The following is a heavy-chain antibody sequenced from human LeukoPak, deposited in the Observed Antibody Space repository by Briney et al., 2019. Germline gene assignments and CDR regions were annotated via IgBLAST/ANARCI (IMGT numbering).Heavy chain of an antibody. J-gene: IGHJ4*02. CDR2: INHSGST. CDR1: GGSFSGYY. V-gene: IGHV4-34*01. CDR3: ARFPDY. Sequence: ADTLSLTCAVYGGSFSGYYWSWIRQPPGKGLAWIGEINHSGSTNYHPPLKSRVTISVDTFRNQRSLKLSSVTAADTDVYYCARFPDYWGEGTLVTVSS.